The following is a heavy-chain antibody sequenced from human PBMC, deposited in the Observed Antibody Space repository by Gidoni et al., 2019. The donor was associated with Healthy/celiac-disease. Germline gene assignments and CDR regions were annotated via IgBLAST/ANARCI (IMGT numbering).Heavy chain of an antibody. CDR2: IIPIFGTA. Sequence: QVQLVQSGAEVKKPGSSVKVSCKASGGTFSSYAISWVRQAPGQGLEWMGGIIPIFGTANYAQKFQGRVTITADKSTSTAYMELSSLRSEDTAVYYGARGALWSGYYSDAFDIWGQGTMVTVSS. CDR1: GGTFSSYA. J-gene: IGHJ3*02. CDR3: ARGALWSGYYSDAFDI. D-gene: IGHD3-3*01. V-gene: IGHV1-69*06.